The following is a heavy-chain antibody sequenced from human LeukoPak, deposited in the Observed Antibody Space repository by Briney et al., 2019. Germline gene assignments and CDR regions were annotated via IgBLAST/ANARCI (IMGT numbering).Heavy chain of an antibody. CDR1: GGSFSGYY. J-gene: IGHJ4*02. D-gene: IGHD3-10*01. CDR2: INHSGST. V-gene: IGHV4-34*01. Sequence: SETLSRTCAVYGGSFSGYYWSWIRQPPGKGLEWIGEINHSGSTNYNPSLKSRVTISVDTSKNQFSLKLSSVTAADTAVYYCARCLRGAYYYGSGSYSDYWGQGTLVTVSS. CDR3: ARCLRGAYYYGSGSYSDY.